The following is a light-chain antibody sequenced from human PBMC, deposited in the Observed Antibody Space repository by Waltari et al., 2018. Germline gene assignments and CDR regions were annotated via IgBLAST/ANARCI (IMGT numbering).Light chain of an antibody. Sequence: QITQSPSSPSASVGDSMTITCRTSQGISNSLTWYQQKPGKAPKLLLYATSRLESGVPSRFSGSGSGTDYTLTINSLQPEDLATYYCHQYYTTPYTFGQGTKLEIK. J-gene: IGKJ2*01. CDR2: ATS. CDR3: HQYYTTPYT. CDR1: QGISNS. V-gene: IGKV1-NL1*01.